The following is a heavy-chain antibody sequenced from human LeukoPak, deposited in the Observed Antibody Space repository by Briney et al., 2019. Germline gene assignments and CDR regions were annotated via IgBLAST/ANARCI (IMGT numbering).Heavy chain of an antibody. CDR1: GFTFSSYW. Sequence: GGSLRLTCAASGFTFSSYWMHWVRQTPGKGLVWVSRIKSDGSTIYADSVKGRFTISRDNARNTLYLQMNSLRVEDTAMYYCARAVTYFYGSVTYDWFDPWGQGTLVTVSS. CDR2: IKSDGST. CDR3: ARAVTYFYGSVTYDWFDP. V-gene: IGHV3-74*01. D-gene: IGHD3-10*01. J-gene: IGHJ5*02.